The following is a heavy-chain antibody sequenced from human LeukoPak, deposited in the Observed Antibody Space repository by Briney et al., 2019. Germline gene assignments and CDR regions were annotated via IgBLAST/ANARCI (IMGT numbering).Heavy chain of an antibody. J-gene: IGHJ4*02. CDR3: ARYGGNSPSGKSRAFDY. CDR2: IYYSGST. V-gene: IGHV4-59*06. Sequence: SETLSLTCTISGGSISTYYWSWIRQHPGKGLEWIGYIYYSGSTYYNPSLKSRVTISVDTSKNQFSLKLSSVTAADTAVYYCARYGGNSPSGKSRAFDYWGQGTLVTVSS. CDR1: GGSISTYY. D-gene: IGHD4-23*01.